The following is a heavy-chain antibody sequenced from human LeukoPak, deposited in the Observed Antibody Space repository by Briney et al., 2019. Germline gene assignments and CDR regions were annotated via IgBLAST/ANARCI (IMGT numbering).Heavy chain of an antibody. CDR2: IYYSGST. V-gene: IGHV4-39*01. CDR3: ASQGTWFGGVIVPETFFDY. J-gene: IGHJ4*02. Sequence: SETLSLTCTVSGGSISSSSYYWGWIRQPPGKGLEWIGSIYYSGSTYYNPSLKSRVTISVDTSKNQFSLKLSSVTAADTAVYYCASQGTWFGGVIVPETFFDYWGQGTLVTVSS. CDR1: GGSISSSSYY. D-gene: IGHD3-16*02.